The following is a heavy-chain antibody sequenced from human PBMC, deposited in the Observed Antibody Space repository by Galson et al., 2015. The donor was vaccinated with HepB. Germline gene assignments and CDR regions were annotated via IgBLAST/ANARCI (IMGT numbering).Heavy chain of an antibody. V-gene: IGHV3-23*01. CDR1: GFTFSSYA. D-gene: IGHD3-9*01. CDR3: AKAPILTGYPYYYYGMDV. Sequence: SLRLSCAASGFTFSSYAMSWVRQAPGKGLEWVSAISGSGGSTYYADSVKGRFTISRDNSKNTLYLQMNSLRAEDTAVYYCAKAPILTGYPYYYYGMDVWGQGTTVTVSS. J-gene: IGHJ6*02. CDR2: ISGSGGST.